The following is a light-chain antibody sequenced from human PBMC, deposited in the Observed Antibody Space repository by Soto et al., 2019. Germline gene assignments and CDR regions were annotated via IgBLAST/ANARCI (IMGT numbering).Light chain of an antibody. CDR1: QDITNY. CDR2: DSS. J-gene: IGKJ5*01. Sequence: DIQMTQSPSSLSASVGDRVTIICQASQDITNYLNWYQQKPGKAPKLLIHDSSNLETGVPSRFSGSGSGTYFSVTISSLQPEDIATYFCQQFDSPPLTFGQGTRLEIK. V-gene: IGKV1-33*01. CDR3: QQFDSPPLT.